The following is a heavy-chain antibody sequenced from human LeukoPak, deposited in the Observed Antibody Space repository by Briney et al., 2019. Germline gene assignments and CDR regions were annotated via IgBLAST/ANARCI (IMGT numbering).Heavy chain of an antibody. D-gene: IGHD1-26*01. Sequence: GGSLRLSCAASGFTFSSYWMSWVRQAPGKGLEWVANIKQDGSEKYYVDSVKGRFTISRDNAKNSLYLQMNSLRDEDTAEYYCAREGASGSYFDYWGQGTLVTVSS. CDR3: AREGASGSYFDY. CDR1: GFTFSSYW. J-gene: IGHJ4*02. CDR2: IKQDGSEK. V-gene: IGHV3-7*01.